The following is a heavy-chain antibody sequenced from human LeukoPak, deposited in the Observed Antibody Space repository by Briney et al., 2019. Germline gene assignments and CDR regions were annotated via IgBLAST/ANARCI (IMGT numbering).Heavy chain of an antibody. CDR1: GASISSYY. CDR3: ARAGLLHHFDY. Sequence: SETLSLTCTVSGASISSYYWSWIRQSPGKGLEWIGYIYNSGTTNYNPSLKSRVNIAVDKSKNQFSLKLSSVTATDTAVYYCARAGLLHHFDYWGQGTLVTVSS. V-gene: IGHV4-59*12. CDR2: IYNSGTT. J-gene: IGHJ4*02. D-gene: IGHD2-21*01.